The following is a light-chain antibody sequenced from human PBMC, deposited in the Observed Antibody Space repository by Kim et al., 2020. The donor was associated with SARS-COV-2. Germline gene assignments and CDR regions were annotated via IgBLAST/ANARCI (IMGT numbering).Light chain of an antibody. Sequence: SSELTQDPAVSVALGQTVRITCQGDSLRSYYATWYQQKPGQAPIVVIYGKNNRPSGIPDRFSGSSSGNTASLTITGIQAGDEADYYCNSRDSNDNVLFGGGTQL. CDR2: GKN. V-gene: IGLV3-19*01. CDR3: NSRDSNDNVL. CDR1: SLRSYY. J-gene: IGLJ2*01.